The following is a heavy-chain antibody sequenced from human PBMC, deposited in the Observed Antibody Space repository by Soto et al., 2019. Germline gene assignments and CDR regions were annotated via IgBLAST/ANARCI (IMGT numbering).Heavy chain of an antibody. Sequence: QVQLVESGGGLVKPGGSLRLSCAASGFTFSDYYMSWIRQAPGKGLEWVSYISSSGSTIYYADSVKGRFTISRDNAKNSLYLQMNSLRAEDTAVYYCAREGYCSSTSCSADYYYYYMDVWGKGTTVTVSS. V-gene: IGHV3-11*01. D-gene: IGHD2-2*01. CDR3: AREGYCSSTSCSADYYYYYMDV. CDR1: GFTFSDYY. CDR2: ISSSGSTI. J-gene: IGHJ6*03.